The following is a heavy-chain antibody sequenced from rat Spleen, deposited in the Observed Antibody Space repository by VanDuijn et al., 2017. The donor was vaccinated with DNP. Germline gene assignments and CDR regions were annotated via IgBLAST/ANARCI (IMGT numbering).Heavy chain of an antibody. Sequence: EVQLVESGGGLVQPGRSLKLSCAASGFTFSNYGMAWVRQAPTKGLEWVATISYDGSSTYYRDSVKGRFTISRDNAKSTLYLQMDSLRSEDTATYYCARPTTATEGFDYWGQGVMVTVSS. J-gene: IGHJ2*01. CDR2: ISYDGSST. CDR1: GFTFSNYG. D-gene: IGHD1-11*01. V-gene: IGHV5-29*01. CDR3: ARPTTATEGFDY.